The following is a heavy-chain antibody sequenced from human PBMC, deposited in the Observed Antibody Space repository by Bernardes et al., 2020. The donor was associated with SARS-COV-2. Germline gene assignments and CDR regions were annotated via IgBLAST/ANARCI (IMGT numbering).Heavy chain of an antibody. V-gene: IGHV1-69*13. D-gene: IGHD3-22*01. CDR2: IIPIFGTA. Sequence: SVKVSCKASGGTFSSYAISWVRQAPGQGLEWMGGIIPIFGTANYAQKFQGRVTITADESTSTAYMELSSLRSEDTAVYYCARVGPYDSGGYYSDYWGQGTLVTVSS. J-gene: IGHJ4*02. CDR1: GGTFSSYA. CDR3: ARVGPYDSGGYYSDY.